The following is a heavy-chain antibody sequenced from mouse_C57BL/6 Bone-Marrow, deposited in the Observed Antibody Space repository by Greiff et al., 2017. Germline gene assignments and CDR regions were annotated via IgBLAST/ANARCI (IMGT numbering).Heavy chain of an antibody. Sequence: VQLQQSGPGLVQPSQSLSITCTVSGFSLTRYGVHWVRQSPGKGLEWLGVIWRGGSTDYKSAFMSRLSITKDNSKRQVFFKMNSLQAEDTAIYYCAKRGKRGFAYWGQGTLVTVSA. CDR3: AKRGKRGFAY. J-gene: IGHJ3*01. V-gene: IGHV2-5*01. CDR1: GFSLTRYG. CDR2: IWRGGST.